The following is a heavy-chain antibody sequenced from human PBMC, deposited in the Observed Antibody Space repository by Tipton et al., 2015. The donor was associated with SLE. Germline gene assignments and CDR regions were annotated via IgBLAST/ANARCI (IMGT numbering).Heavy chain of an antibody. CDR2: IYPGDSDT. D-gene: IGHD3-16*02. J-gene: IGHJ6*02. Sequence: VQLVQSGAEVKKPGESLKISCKGSGYSFTSYWIGWVRQMPGKGLEWMGIIYPGDSDTRYSPSFQGQVTISADKSISTAYLQWSSLKASDTAMYYCARLPIMITFGGVIVDYYYGMDVWGQGTTVTVSS. CDR1: GYSFTSYW. V-gene: IGHV5-51*03. CDR3: ARLPIMITFGGVIVDYYYGMDV.